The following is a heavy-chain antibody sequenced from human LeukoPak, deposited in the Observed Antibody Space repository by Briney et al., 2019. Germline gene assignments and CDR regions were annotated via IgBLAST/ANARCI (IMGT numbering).Heavy chain of an antibody. Sequence: GRSLRLSCAASGFTFSSYGMHWVRQAPGKGLEWVAVISYDGSNKYYADSVKGRFTISRDNSKNTLYLQVNSLRAEDTAVYYCARESYYLSSFDSWGQGTLVTVSS. D-gene: IGHD3-22*01. CDR1: GFTFSSYG. CDR3: ARESYYLSSFDS. CDR2: ISYDGSNK. V-gene: IGHV3-30*03. J-gene: IGHJ4*02.